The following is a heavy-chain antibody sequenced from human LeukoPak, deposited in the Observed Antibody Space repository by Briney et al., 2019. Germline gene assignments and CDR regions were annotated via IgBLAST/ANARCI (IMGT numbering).Heavy chain of an antibody. CDR3: ARTSGWYGIS. CDR2: IDYSGGSS. CDR1: GFTLSSYE. Sequence: GGSLRLSYTVSGFTLSSYEMSWIRQAPGKGLEWVSSIDYSGGSSYYADSVKGRFTISRDDSKNTLYLQLNSLRVEDTAEYYCARTSGWYGISWGQGTLVTVSS. J-gene: IGHJ4*02. D-gene: IGHD6-19*01. V-gene: IGHV3-23*01.